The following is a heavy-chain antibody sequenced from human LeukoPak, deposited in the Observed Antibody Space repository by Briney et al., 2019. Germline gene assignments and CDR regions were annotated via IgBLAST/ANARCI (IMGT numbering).Heavy chain of an antibody. Sequence: GGSLRLSCAASGFTFSNSAMNWVRQAPGKGLEWVSFIEANGGSTYYADSVKGRFIISRDNSKNKVYLQMNSLRAEDTAVYYCAKRFGEGDFDYWGQGTLVTVSS. CDR1: GFTFSNSA. D-gene: IGHD3-10*01. CDR3: AKRFGEGDFDY. CDR2: IEANGGST. J-gene: IGHJ4*02. V-gene: IGHV3-23*01.